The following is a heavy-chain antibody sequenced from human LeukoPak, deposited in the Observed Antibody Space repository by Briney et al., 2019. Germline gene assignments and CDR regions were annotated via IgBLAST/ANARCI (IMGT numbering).Heavy chain of an antibody. D-gene: IGHD5-18*01. CDR3: ARVQRGYSYNPLGYYYYYMDV. CDR2: IKQDGSEK. J-gene: IGHJ6*03. Sequence: GGSLRLSCAASGFTFISYWLTWVRQAPGKGLEWVANIKQDGSEKYYVGSVKGRFTISRDSAKNSLYLQMNSLRAEDTAVYYCARVQRGYSYNPLGYYYYYMDVWGKGTTVTVSS. V-gene: IGHV3-7*01. CDR1: GFTFISYW.